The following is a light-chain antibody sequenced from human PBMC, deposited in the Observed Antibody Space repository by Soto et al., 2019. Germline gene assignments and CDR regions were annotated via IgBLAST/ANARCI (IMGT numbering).Light chain of an antibody. J-gene: IGLJ2*01. CDR3: SSYGASSTL. CDR2: DVS. CDR1: SSDIGGFNY. Sequence: QSALTQPASVSGSPGQSITISCTGSSSDIGGFNYVSWYQQHPGKAPKLLIYDVSYRPLGISDRFSGSKSGNTASLTVSGLQPEDEADYYCSSYGASSTLVGGGTKLTVL. V-gene: IGLV2-14*03.